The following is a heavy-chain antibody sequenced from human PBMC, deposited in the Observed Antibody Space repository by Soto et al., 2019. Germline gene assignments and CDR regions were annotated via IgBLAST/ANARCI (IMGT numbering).Heavy chain of an antibody. CDR2: ISYDGSNK. Sequence: GGSLRLSCAASGFTFSSYGMHWVRQAPGKGLEWVAVISYDGSNKYYADSVKGRFTISRDNSKNTLYLQMNSLRAEDTAVYYCAKDAHYGMDVWGQGTTVTVS. CDR1: GFTFSSYG. V-gene: IGHV3-30*18. J-gene: IGHJ6*02. CDR3: AKDAHYGMDV.